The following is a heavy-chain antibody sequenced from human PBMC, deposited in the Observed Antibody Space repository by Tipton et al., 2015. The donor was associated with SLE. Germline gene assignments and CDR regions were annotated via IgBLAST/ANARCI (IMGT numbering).Heavy chain of an antibody. Sequence: TLSLTCAVSGGSISRGVYSWSWIRQPPGKGLEWIGYIYHSGSTYYNPSLKSRVTLSVDRSKNQFSLKLSSVTAADTAVYYCARGAKGAFDIWGQGTMVTVSS. CDR1: GGSISRGVYS. V-gene: IGHV4-30-2*01. J-gene: IGHJ3*02. CDR3: ARGAKGAFDI. CDR2: IYHSGST.